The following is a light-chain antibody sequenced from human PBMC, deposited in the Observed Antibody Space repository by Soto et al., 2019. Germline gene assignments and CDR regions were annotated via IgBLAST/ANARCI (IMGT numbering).Light chain of an antibody. V-gene: IGKV3-15*01. J-gene: IGKJ5*01. CDR3: QQYNNWPPIT. CDR1: QSVSSN. Sequence: EIALTQSPGTLSLSPGERATLSCRAIQSVSSNYIAWYQQKPGQAPRLLIYGASTRATGIPARFSGSGSGTEFTLTISSLQSEDFAVYYCQQYNNWPPITFGQGTRLEI. CDR2: GAS.